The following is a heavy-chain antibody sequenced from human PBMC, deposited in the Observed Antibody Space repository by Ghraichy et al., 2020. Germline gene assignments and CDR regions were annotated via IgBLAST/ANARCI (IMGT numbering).Heavy chain of an antibody. CDR2: IYYSGST. Sequence: SETLSLTCTVSGGSISSSSYYWGWIRQPPGKGLEWIGSIYYSGSTYYNPSLKSRVTISVDTSKNQFSLKLSSVTAADTAVYYCSNYILTGSSTYWGQGTLVTVSS. CDR1: GGSISSSSYY. V-gene: IGHV4-39*01. D-gene: IGHD3-9*01. J-gene: IGHJ4*02. CDR3: SNYILTGSSTY.